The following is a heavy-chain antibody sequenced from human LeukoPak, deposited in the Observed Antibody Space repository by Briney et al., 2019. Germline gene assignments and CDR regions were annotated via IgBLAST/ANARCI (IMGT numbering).Heavy chain of an antibody. V-gene: IGHV3-23*01. D-gene: IGHD3/OR15-3a*01. J-gene: IGHJ3*02. CDR1: GFTFSNYA. Sequence: GGSLRLSCAASGFTFSNYAMSWVRQAPGKGLEWVSDINGNGGSTYNADSVKGRFTISRDNSKNTLYLQMNSLRAEDTAVYYCAKGGLVHPLHIWGQGTMVTVSS. CDR3: AKGGLVHPLHI. CDR2: INGNGGST.